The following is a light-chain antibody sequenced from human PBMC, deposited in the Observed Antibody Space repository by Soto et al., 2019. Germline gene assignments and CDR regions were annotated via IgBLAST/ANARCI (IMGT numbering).Light chain of an antibody. Sequence: EIVMTQSPATLSVSPGERVTLSCRASQSVSDNLAWYQQKPGQAPRLLIYGASTRVTGIPARFSGSGSGTEFTLTISSLQSEDFAVYYCQQYNNWPLTFGPGTRWIS. J-gene: IGKJ3*01. CDR1: QSVSDN. CDR2: GAS. CDR3: QQYNNWPLT. V-gene: IGKV3-15*01.